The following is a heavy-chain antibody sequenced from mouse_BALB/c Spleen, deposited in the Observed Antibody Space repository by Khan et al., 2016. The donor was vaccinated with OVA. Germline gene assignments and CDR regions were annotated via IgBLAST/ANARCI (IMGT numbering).Heavy chain of an antibody. Sequence: QVQLKESGAELMKPGASVKISCKTTGYTFSNYWIEWIKQRPGHGLEWIGEILPGRGSINYNEKFKGKATFTADTYSNIAYMQLNSLTSEDSAVYYCARGAGTTYGMDYWGQGTSVTVSS. CDR3: ARGAGTTYGMDY. V-gene: IGHV1-9*01. J-gene: IGHJ4*01. CDR2: ILPGRGSI. D-gene: IGHD2-12*01. CDR1: GYTFSNYW.